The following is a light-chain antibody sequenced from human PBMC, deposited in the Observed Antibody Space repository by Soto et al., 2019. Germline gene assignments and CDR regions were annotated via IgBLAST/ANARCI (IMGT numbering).Light chain of an antibody. Sequence: DIQISHSPATLSASVGYSVTITCRASQSISHWLAWYQQKPGKAPKFLIYDASSLESGVPSRFSGSGSGTEFTLTISSLQPDDFATYYCQQYDSVLGTFGPGTKVDI. J-gene: IGKJ1*01. CDR1: QSISHW. CDR3: QQYDSVLGT. V-gene: IGKV1-5*01. CDR2: DAS.